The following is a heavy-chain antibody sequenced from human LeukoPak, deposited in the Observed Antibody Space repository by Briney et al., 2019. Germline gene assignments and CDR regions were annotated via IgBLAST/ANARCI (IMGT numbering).Heavy chain of an antibody. CDR2: ISSSSSTI. V-gene: IGHV3-48*04. J-gene: IGHJ4*02. CDR3: AREELLGGFDY. Sequence: GGSLRLSCAASGFTFSSYSMNWVRQAPGKGLEWVSYISSSSSTIYYADSVKGRFTISRDNAKNSLYLQMNSLRAEDTAVYYCAREELLGGFDYWGQGTLVTVSS. D-gene: IGHD1-26*01. CDR1: GFTFSSYS.